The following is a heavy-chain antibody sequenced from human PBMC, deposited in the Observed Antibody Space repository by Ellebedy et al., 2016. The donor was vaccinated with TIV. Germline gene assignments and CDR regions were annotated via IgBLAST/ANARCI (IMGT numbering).Heavy chain of an antibody. J-gene: IGHJ4*02. CDR1: GFSFIDSW. V-gene: IGHV3-7*01. CDR3: ARGPQSSGYYVGDG. D-gene: IGHD6-19*01. Sequence: GESLKISXVVSGFSFIDSWMSWVRQVPGRGLEWVAHMNPDGSEKNYVDSVKGRFTISRDNAKNTLYLQMNSLRAEDTAVYYCARGPQSSGYYVGDGWGQGTLVTVSS. CDR2: MNPDGSEK.